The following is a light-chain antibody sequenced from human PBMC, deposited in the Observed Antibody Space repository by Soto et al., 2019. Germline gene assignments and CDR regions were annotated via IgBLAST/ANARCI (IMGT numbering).Light chain of an antibody. Sequence: VVLTQSPATLSLSPGEPATLSCRASRDVYINALAWYQQKPGRTPTLLIYGASTRATGIPDRFSATGSGTEFSLTNSSVEPEDFAVYDGQQYGASPFTFGPGTRVEI. V-gene: IGKV3-20*01. CDR2: GAS. J-gene: IGKJ3*01. CDR1: RDVYINA. CDR3: QQYGASPFT.